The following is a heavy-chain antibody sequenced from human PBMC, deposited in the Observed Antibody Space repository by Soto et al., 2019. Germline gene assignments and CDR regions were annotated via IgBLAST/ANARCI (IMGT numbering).Heavy chain of an antibody. V-gene: IGHV4-59*08. CDR3: ASSVVVAANNWFDP. J-gene: IGHJ5*02. Sequence: SETLFLTCTVSGGSISSYYWSWIRQPPGKGLEWIGYIYYSGSTNYNPSLKSRVTISVDTSKNQFSLKLSSVTAADTAVYYCASSVVVAANNWFDPWGQGTLVTVSS. CDR1: GGSISSYY. CDR2: IYYSGST. D-gene: IGHD2-15*01.